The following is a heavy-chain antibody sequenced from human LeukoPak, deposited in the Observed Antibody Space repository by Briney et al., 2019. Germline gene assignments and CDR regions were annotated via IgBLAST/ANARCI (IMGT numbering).Heavy chain of an antibody. CDR2: ISSGTTYI. CDR3: ERGTGVLDY. J-gene: IGHJ4*02. CDR1: GFTFSSMS. D-gene: IGHD2-8*02. V-gene: IGHV3-21*01. Sequence: PGGSLRLSCPASGFTFSSMSSNWVRQAPGKGLEWVSSISSGTTYIYYADSVKGLFTISRDNAKNSLYLQMNNLRAEDTAVYYCERGTGVLDYWGQGTLVTVSS.